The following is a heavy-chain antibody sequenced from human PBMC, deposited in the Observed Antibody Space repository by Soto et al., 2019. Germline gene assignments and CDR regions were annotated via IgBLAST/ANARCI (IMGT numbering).Heavy chain of an antibody. CDR1: GYTFTSYG. V-gene: IGHV1-18*01. CDR2: ISAYNGNT. J-gene: IGHJ3*02. Sequence: ASVKVSCKASGYTFTSYGISWVRQAPGQGLEWMGWISAYNGNTNYAQKLQGRVTMTTDTSTSTDYMELRSLRSDDTAVYYCARDARFQYDCESSGPMGAFDIWGQGTMVTVSS. D-gene: IGHD3-22*01. CDR3: ARDARFQYDCESSGPMGAFDI.